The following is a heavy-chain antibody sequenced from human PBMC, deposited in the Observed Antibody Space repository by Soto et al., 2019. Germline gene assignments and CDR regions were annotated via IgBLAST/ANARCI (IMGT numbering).Heavy chain of an antibody. CDR3: SRVWDTSGPRWLDP. J-gene: IGHJ5*02. CDR2: IRSKTNSYAT. CDR1: GFIFSGST. V-gene: IGHV3-73*01. D-gene: IGHD3-22*01. Sequence: PGGSLSLSCSASGFIFSGSTMHWVRQASGKGLEWVGRIRSKTNSYATQYAASVKGRSTIFRDDSKNTAYLQMNSLKTEDTAVYYCSRVWDTSGPRWLDPWGQGTLVTVSS.